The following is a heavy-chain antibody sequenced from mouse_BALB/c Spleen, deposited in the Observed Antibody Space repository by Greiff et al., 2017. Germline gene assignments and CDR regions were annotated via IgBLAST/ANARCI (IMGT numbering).Heavy chain of an antibody. Sequence: EVQLQESGAELVKPGASVKLSCTASGFNIKDTYMHWVKQRPEQGLEWIGRIDPANGNTKYDPKFQGKATITADTSSNTAYLQLSSLTSEDTAVYYCAPEAWFAYWGQGTLVTVAA. CDR1: GFNIKDTY. V-gene: IGHV14-3*02. CDR2: IDPANGNT. J-gene: IGHJ3*01. CDR3: APEAWFAY.